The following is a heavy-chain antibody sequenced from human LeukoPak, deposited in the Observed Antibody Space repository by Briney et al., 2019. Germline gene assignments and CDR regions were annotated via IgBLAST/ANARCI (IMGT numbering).Heavy chain of an antibody. CDR2: LSSSGSYI. J-gene: IGHJ4*02. Sequence: GGSLRLSCAASGFTFTTYSMNWVRQAPGKGLQWVSSLSSSGSYIYYADSLKGRFTISRDNAKNSLYLQMNSLRAGDTAVYYCARGDYFDYWGQGTLVTVSS. CDR3: ARGDYFDY. V-gene: IGHV3-21*01. CDR1: GFTFTTYS.